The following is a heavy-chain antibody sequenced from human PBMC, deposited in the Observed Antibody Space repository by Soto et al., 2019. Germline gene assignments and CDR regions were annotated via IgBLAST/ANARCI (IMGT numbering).Heavy chain of an antibody. J-gene: IGHJ3*01. Sequence: ASVKVSCKASGGTFSSYAISWVRQAPGQGLEWMGGIIPIFGTANYAQKFQGRVTITADESTSTAYMELSSLRSEDTAVYYCEYQVGELSLYPFWGQGTMVTVSS. CDR2: IIPIFGTA. V-gene: IGHV1-69*13. CDR1: GGTFSSYA. D-gene: IGHD3-16*02. CDR3: EYQVGELSLYPF.